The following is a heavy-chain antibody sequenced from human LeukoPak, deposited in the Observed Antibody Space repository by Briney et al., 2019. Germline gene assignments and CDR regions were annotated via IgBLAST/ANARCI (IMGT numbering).Heavy chain of an antibody. CDR1: GGSISSYY. CDR3: ARAVSSSYYYYYMDV. V-gene: IGHV4-59*01. CDR2: IYYSGST. J-gene: IGHJ6*03. D-gene: IGHD6-6*01. Sequence: SGTLSLTCAVSGGSISSYYWSWIRQPPGKGLEWIGYIYYSGSTNYNPSLKSRVTISVDTSKNQFSLKLSSVTAADTAVYYCARAVSSSYYYYYMDVWGKGTTVTVSS.